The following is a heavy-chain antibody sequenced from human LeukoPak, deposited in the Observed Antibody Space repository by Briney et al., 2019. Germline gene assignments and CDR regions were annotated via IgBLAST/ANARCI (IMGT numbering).Heavy chain of an antibody. CDR1: GYTFTGYY. D-gene: IGHD3-22*01. Sequence: ASVKVSCKASGYTFTGYYMHWVRQAPGQGLEWMGWINPNSGGTNYAQKFQGRVTMTRDTSISTAYMELSRLRSDDTAVYYCARVPFTYYYDSSGYYYLDYWGQGTLVTVSS. J-gene: IGHJ4*02. V-gene: IGHV1-2*02. CDR2: INPNSGGT. CDR3: ARVPFTYYYDSSGYYYLDY.